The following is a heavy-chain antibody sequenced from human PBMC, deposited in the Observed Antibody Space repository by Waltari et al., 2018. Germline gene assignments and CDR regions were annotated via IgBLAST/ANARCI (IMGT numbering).Heavy chain of an antibody. Sequence: QVQLVQSGAEVKKPGSSVKVSCKASGGTFSTDAFSWGRQAPGQGLEWMGSIIPMYDTVYYTEKFQGRVTITADKSTSTAYMELSSLRSEDTAVYYCARDEFCSSGECYLPGDHWGQGALVTVSS. J-gene: IGHJ4*02. CDR2: IIPMYDTV. V-gene: IGHV1-69*13. CDR3: ARDEFCSSGECYLPGDH. CDR1: GGTFSTDA. D-gene: IGHD2-2*01.